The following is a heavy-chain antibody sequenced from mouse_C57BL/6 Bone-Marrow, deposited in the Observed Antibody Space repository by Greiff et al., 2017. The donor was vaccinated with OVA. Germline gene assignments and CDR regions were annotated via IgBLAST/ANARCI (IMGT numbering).Heavy chain of an antibody. V-gene: IGHV1-81*01. J-gene: IGHJ3*01. D-gene: IGHD1-1*01. CDR1: GYTFTSYG. CDR2: IYPRSGNT. Sequence: QVQLQQSGAELARPGASVKLSCKASGYTFTSYGISWVKQRTGQGLEWIGEIYPRSGNTYYNEKFKGKATLTADKSSSTAYMELRSLTSEDSAVYFCARRGYYGAWFAYWGQGTLVTVSA. CDR3: ARRGYYGAWFAY.